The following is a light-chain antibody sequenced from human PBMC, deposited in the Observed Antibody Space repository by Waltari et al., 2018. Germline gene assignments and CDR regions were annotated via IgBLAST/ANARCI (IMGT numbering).Light chain of an antibody. CDR2: KAS. V-gene: IGKV1-5*03. J-gene: IGKJ1*01. Sequence: DIQMTQSPSTLSASVGDRVTITCRPSQSISSWLAWYQQKPGKAPKLRIYKASSLESGVPSRFSGSGSGTEFTLTISSLQPDDFATYYCQQYNSYSTFGQGTKVEIK. CDR1: QSISSW. CDR3: QQYNSYST.